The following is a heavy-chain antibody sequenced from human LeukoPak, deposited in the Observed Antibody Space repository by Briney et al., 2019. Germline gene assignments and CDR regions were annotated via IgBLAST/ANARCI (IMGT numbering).Heavy chain of an antibody. CDR1: GYTVTGHY. Sequence: ASVKVSCKASGYTVTGHYLHWVRQAPGQGLEWMGWINPNSGVTNYAQKFQGRVTMTRDTSINTAYMELHSLTSDDTAMYYCAKDAYSGFSSSYNMDSGGQGTLVTVSS. V-gene: IGHV1-2*02. J-gene: IGHJ4*02. CDR3: AKDAYSGFSSSYNMDS. D-gene: IGHD5-18*01. CDR2: INPNSGVT.